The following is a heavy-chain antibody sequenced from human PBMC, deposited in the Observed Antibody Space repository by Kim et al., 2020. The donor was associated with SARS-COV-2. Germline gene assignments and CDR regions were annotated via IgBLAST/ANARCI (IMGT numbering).Heavy chain of an antibody. CDR3: AHNWIDAVGDY. V-gene: IGHV2-5*01. CDR2: K. J-gene: IGHJ4*02. Sequence: KRYSPSLKSRLTIAKDTSKNQVVLTMTNMDPVDTATYYCAHNWIDAVGDYWGQGTLVTVSS. D-gene: IGHD1-1*01.